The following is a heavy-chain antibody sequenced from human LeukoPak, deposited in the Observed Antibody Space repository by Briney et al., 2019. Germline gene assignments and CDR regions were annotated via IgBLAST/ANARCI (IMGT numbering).Heavy chain of an antibody. CDR1: GYTFTSYA. D-gene: IGHD2-21*02. CDR2: INAGNGST. Sequence: ASVKVSCKASGYTFTSYAMHWVRQAPGQRLEWMGWINAGNGSTKYSQKFQGRVTMTEDTSTDTAYIELSSLSSDDAAVYYCAIDVTGAAPYDIWGQGTLVTVSS. V-gene: IGHV1-3*01. CDR3: AIDVTGAAPYDI. J-gene: IGHJ4*02.